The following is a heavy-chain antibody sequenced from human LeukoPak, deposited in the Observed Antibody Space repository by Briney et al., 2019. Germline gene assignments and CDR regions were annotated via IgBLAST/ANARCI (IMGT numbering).Heavy chain of an antibody. CDR2: IKTKADNYAT. Sequence: PGGSLKLSCSASGLTFSVSAIHWVRQASGKGLEWVGRIKTKADNYATAYAASVKGRFTISRDDSTNTAYRQMNSLKTEDTAVYYCTHPAYYYNVDVWGKGTTVTVSS. J-gene: IGHJ6*04. CDR3: THPAYYYNVDV. CDR1: GLTFSVSA. D-gene: IGHD6-25*01. V-gene: IGHV3-73*01.